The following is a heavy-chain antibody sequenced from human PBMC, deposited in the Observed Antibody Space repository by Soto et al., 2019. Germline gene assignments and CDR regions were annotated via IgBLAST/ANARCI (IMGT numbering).Heavy chain of an antibody. CDR3: ARHGAYSSSSWFDH. CDR2: IYYSGST. Sequence: SETLSLTCTVSGGSISSYYWSWIRQPPGKGLEWIGYIYYSGSTNYNPSLKSRVTISVDTSKNQFSLKLSSVTAADTAVYYCARHGAYSSSSWFDHWGQGTLVTVSS. J-gene: IGHJ5*02. CDR1: GGSISSYY. D-gene: IGHD6-6*01. V-gene: IGHV4-59*08.